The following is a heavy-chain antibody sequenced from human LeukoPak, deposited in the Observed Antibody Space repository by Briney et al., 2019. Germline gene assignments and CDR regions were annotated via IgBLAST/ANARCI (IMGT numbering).Heavy chain of an antibody. CDR3: ARHRAGGYCAVGGCFVHTF. D-gene: IGHD2-15*01. Sequence: ASVKVSCKASGYTFNMYGISWVRQAPGQGLEWMGWFSPYNGHTNLAQKLQDRVTMTTDTSTNTAYMELRSLRSDDTAVYYCARHRAGGYCAVGGCFVHTFWGQGTLVTVSS. V-gene: IGHV1-18*01. CDR1: GYTFNMYG. CDR2: FSPYNGHT. J-gene: IGHJ4*02.